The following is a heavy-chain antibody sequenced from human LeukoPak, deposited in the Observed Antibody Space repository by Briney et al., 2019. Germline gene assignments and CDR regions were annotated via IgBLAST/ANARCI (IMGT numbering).Heavy chain of an antibody. J-gene: IGHJ3*02. CDR2: INHSGST. Sequence: PSETLSLTCAVYGGSFSGYYWSWIRQPPGEGLEWIGEINHSGSTNYNPSLKSRVTISVDTSKNQFSLKLSSVTAADTAVYYCASLAEGGSYFGGAFDIWGQGTMVTVSS. V-gene: IGHV4-34*01. D-gene: IGHD1-26*01. CDR3: ASLAEGGSYFGGAFDI. CDR1: GGSFSGYY.